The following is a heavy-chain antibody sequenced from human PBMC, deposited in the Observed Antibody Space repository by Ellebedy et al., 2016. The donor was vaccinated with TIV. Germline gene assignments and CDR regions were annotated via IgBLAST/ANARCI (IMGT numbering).Heavy chain of an antibody. D-gene: IGHD2-15*01. Sequence: ASVKVSCKASGYTFTSYAMHWVRQAPGQRLEWMGWINAGNGNTKYSQKFQGRVTITRDTSASTAYMELSSLRSEDTAVYYCAREGGGLSHLPYYYGMDVWGQGTTVTVSS. J-gene: IGHJ6*02. CDR1: GYTFTSYA. V-gene: IGHV1-3*01. CDR2: INAGNGNT. CDR3: AREGGGLSHLPYYYGMDV.